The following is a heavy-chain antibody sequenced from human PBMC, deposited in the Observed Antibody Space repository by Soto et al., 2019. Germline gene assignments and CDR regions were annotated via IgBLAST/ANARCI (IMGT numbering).Heavy chain of an antibody. D-gene: IGHD5-12*01. CDR1: GYTFTSYG. V-gene: IGHV1-18*01. CDR3: ARDKSGYSGWAAWWFDP. Sequence: QVQLVQSGAEVKKPGASVKVSCKASGYTFTSYGISWVRQAPGQGLEWLGWIRAYNGNTNFEQKLEGRVTMTTDTSTSTAYMELRSLRSDDTAVDYCARDKSGYSGWAAWWFDPWGQGTLVTVSS. CDR2: IRAYNGNT. J-gene: IGHJ5*02.